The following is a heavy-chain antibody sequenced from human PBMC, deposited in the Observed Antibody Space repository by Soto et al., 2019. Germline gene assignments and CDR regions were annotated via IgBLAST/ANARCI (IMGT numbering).Heavy chain of an antibody. CDR2: ISSSSGII. Sequence: VHLVESGGGLVQPGGSLRLSCAAPGFTFGSFSMNWVRQAPGKGLEWVSYISSSSGIIYYADSVKGRFTISRDNAKNSLYLQMNSLRAEDTAVYFCAKMVTTYYYYYMDVWGKGTTVTVSS. CDR1: GFTFGSFS. CDR3: AKMVTTYYYYYMDV. D-gene: IGHD4-17*01. J-gene: IGHJ6*03. V-gene: IGHV3-48*01.